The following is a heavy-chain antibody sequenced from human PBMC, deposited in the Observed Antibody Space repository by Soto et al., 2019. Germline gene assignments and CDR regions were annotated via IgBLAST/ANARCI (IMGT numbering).Heavy chain of an antibody. V-gene: IGHV3-21*01. CDR3: ARDRKMAVSGTSNYYYYGMDV. CDR1: GFIVSTYT. D-gene: IGHD6-19*01. CDR2: VSRSSTYI. Sequence: EVQLVESGGGLVKPGGSMRLSCAASGFIVSTYTMNWVRQAPGRGLEWVSSVSRSSTYIYYADSVKGRFTISRDNAKNSLYLQMNSLRAEDTAVYYCARDRKMAVSGTSNYYYYGMDVWGQGTTVTVSS. J-gene: IGHJ6*02.